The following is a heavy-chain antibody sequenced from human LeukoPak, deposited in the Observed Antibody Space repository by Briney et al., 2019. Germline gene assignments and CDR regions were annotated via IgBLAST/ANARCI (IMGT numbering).Heavy chain of an antibody. CDR3: ARAPRQVMFRGVIMTYYFDY. CDR1: GGSFSGYY. J-gene: IGHJ4*02. D-gene: IGHD3-10*01. V-gene: IGHV4-34*01. CDR2: INHSGST. Sequence: SETLSLTCAVYGGSFSGYYWSWIRQPPGKGLEWIGEINHSGSTNYNPSLKSRVTISVDTYKKQFSLKLSSVPAAAPAVYSCARAPRQVMFRGVIMTYYFDYGAREPWSPSPQ.